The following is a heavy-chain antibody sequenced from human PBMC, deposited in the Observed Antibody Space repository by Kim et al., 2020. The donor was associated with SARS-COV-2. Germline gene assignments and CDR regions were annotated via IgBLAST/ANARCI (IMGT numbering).Heavy chain of an antibody. CDR3: ARSGGFGFWEYSYDY. D-gene: IGHD3-10*01. Sequence: PSLKSRVTISVDTSKNQFSLKLSSVTAADTAVYYCARSGGFGFWEYSYDYWGQGTLVTVSS. V-gene: IGHV4-39*01. J-gene: IGHJ4*02.